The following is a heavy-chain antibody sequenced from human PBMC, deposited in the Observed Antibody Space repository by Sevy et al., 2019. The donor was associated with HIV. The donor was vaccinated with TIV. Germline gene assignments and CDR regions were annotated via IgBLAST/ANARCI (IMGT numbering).Heavy chain of an antibody. J-gene: IGHJ4*02. CDR1: GFTFSSYS. CDR2: ISSSSSYI. V-gene: IGHV3-21*01. CDR3: ARLESCSSTSCYTGGFDY. D-gene: IGHD2-2*02. Sequence: GSLRLSCAASGFTFSSYSMNWVRQAPGKGLEWVSSISSSSSYIYYADSVKGRFTISRDNAKNSLYLQMNSLRAEDTAVYYCARLESCSSTSCYTGGFDYWGQGTLVTVSS.